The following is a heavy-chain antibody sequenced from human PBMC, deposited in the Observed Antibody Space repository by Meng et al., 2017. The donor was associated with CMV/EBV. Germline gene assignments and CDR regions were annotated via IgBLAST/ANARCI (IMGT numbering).Heavy chain of an antibody. CDR1: GYSFTSYW. CDR2: IYPGDSDT. D-gene: IGHD5-12*01. J-gene: IGHJ6*02. Sequence: KVSCKGSGYSFTSYWIGWVRQMPGKGLEWMGIIYPGDSDTRYSPSFQGQVTISADKSISTAYLQWSSLKASDTAMYYCCLVATGGYYGMDVWGQGTTVTVSS. V-gene: IGHV5-51*01. CDR3: CLVATGGYYGMDV.